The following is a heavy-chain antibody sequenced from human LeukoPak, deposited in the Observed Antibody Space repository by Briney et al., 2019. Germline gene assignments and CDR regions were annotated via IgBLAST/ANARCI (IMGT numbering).Heavy chain of an antibody. D-gene: IGHD6-13*01. Sequence: GGSLRLSCAASGFTFSAFAMTWVRQAPGKAPEWVSSITGGGNSVFYADSVRGRFTIFRDTSMNTLFLQMNSLGAEDTAVYYCAKGAAAGKVDWFDPWGQGTLVTVSS. J-gene: IGHJ5*02. CDR3: AKGAAAGKVDWFDP. CDR1: GFTFSAFA. V-gene: IGHV3-23*01. CDR2: ITGGGNSV.